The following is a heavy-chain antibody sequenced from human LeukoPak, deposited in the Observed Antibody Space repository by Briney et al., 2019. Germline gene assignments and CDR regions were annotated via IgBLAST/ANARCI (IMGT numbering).Heavy chain of an antibody. CDR2: IRYDGSNK. J-gene: IGHJ4*02. CDR1: GFTFSSYG. V-gene: IGHV3-30*02. Sequence: PGGSLRLSCAASGFTFSSYGMHWVRQAPGKGLEWVAFIRYDGSNKYYADSVKGRFTISRDNAKNSLYLQMNSLRAEDTAVYYCARVSGYYNPIYFDYWGQGTLVTVSS. D-gene: IGHD3-9*01. CDR3: ARVSGYYNPIYFDY.